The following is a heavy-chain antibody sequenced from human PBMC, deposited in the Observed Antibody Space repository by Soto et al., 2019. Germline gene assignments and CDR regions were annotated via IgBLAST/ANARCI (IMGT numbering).Heavy chain of an antibody. Sequence: GASVKVSCKASGYTFTSYGISWVRQAPGQGLEWMGWIRAYNGNTNYAQKLQGRVTMTTDTSTSTAYMELRSLRSDDTAVYYCARDVPGIAVAGNHYYYGMDVWGQGTTVTVSS. V-gene: IGHV1-18*01. CDR3: ARDVPGIAVAGNHYYYGMDV. CDR2: IRAYNGNT. D-gene: IGHD6-19*01. J-gene: IGHJ6*02. CDR1: GYTFTSYG.